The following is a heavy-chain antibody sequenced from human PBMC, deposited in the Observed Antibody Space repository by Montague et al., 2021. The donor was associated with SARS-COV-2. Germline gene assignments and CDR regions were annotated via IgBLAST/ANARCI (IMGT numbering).Heavy chain of an antibody. V-gene: IGHV3-48*03. Sequence: SLRLSCAASGFTFSSYEMNWVRQAPGKGLEWVSYINGSGSIIYYADSVKCRFPISRDNAKNSLYLQMNSLRAEDTAVYYCAGGNFDWLLLPDGYFDDWGQGTLVTVSS. D-gene: IGHD3-9*01. J-gene: IGHJ4*02. CDR3: AGGNFDWLLLPDGYFDD. CDR2: INGSGSII. CDR1: GFTFSSYE.